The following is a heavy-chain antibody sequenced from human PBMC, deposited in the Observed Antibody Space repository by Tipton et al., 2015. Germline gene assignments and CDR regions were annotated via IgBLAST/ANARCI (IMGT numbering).Heavy chain of an antibody. CDR3: ARDAWAGDSRGFYYIY. V-gene: IGHV4-59*01. CDR2: IDFRGST. Sequence: TLSLTCTVSGGSIDSYYWSWIRQPPGMRLEWTGYIDFRGSTEYNPSVKSRVSISVDRSKNQFSLRLNSVTAADTAVYFCARDAWAGDSRGFYYIYWGQGTLVRVSS. CDR1: GGSIDSYY. J-gene: IGHJ4*02. D-gene: IGHD3-22*01.